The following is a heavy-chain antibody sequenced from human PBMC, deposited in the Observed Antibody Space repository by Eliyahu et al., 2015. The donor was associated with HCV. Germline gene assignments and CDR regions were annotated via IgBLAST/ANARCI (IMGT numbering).Heavy chain of an antibody. J-gene: IGHJ4*02. CDR3: AGVAVAGMYYFDH. CDR1: GYXFTSYY. D-gene: IGHD6-19*01. V-gene: IGHV1-46*03. CDR2: FNPSDGTT. Sequence: QVQLVQSGAEVKKPGASVKVSCKTSGYXFTSYYMHWVRQAPGQGLEWMGIFNPSDGTTNYARNFQGRVTMTRDTSTSTAYMELSSLRSEDTAVYYCAGVAVAGMYYFDHWGQGTLVTVSS.